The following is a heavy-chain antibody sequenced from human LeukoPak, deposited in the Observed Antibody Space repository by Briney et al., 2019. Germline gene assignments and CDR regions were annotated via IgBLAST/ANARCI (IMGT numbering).Heavy chain of an antibody. J-gene: IGHJ4*02. V-gene: IGHV1-8*01. Sequence: ASVKVSCKASGYTFTSYDINWVRQATGQGPEWMGWMNPNSGNTGYAQKFQGRVTMTRNTSISTAYMELSSLRSEDTAVYYCARGKNRFNWNYLSTYYFDYWGQGTLVTVSS. CDR1: GYTFTSYD. D-gene: IGHD1-7*01. CDR3: ARGKNRFNWNYLSTYYFDY. CDR2: MNPNSGNT.